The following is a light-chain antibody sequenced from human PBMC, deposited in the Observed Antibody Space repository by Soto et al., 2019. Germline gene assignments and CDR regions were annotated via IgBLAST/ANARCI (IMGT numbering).Light chain of an antibody. V-gene: IGLV2-14*03. CDR2: HVT. CDR1: SSDIGGYKY. Sequence: QSALTQPASVSGSPGQSITISCTGTSSDIGGYKYVSWYQQHPGKAPKLMIYHVTYRPSGVSNRYSGSKSGNSASLTISGLQADDEADYYCCSLTTSHTYVFGSGTKVTGL. CDR3: CSLTTSHTYV. J-gene: IGLJ1*01.